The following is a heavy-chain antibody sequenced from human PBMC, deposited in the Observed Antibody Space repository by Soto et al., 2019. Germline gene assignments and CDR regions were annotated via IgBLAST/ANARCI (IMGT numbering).Heavy chain of an antibody. D-gene: IGHD3-9*01. J-gene: IGHJ4*02. V-gene: IGHV3-21*01. CDR2: ISSSSAYI. CDR3: ARDLGVTATGPNLDY. CDR1: GFTFRTYS. Sequence: EVQLVESGGGLVKPGGSLRLSCAASGFTFRTYSMNWVRWAPGKGLEWVSAISSSSAYIFYSDSVKGRFTISRDNAKNSLYLQMNSLRAEDTAVYYCARDLGVTATGPNLDYWGQGTLVTVSS.